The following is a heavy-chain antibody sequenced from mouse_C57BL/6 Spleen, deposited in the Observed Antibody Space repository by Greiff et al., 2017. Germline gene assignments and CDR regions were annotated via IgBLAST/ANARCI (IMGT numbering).Heavy chain of an antibody. CDR2: IDPNRGGT. D-gene: IGHD1-1*01. Sequence: QVQLQQPGAELVKPGASVKLSCKASGYTFTSSWMHWVKQRPGRGLAWLGRIDPNRGGTKYNEKFKSKATLTVDKPSSTAYMQLSSLTSADSAVYYGASDYGSSSWFAYWGQGTLVTVSA. J-gene: IGHJ3*01. V-gene: IGHV1-72*01. CDR3: ASDYGSSSWFAY. CDR1: GYTFTSSW.